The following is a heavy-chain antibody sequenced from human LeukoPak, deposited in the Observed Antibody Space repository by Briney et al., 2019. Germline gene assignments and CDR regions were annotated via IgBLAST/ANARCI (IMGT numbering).Heavy chain of an antibody. D-gene: IGHD6-13*01. V-gene: IGHV3-30*09. Sequence: GGSLRLSCAASGFTFSSYAMHWVRQAPGKGLEWVAVISYDGSNKYYADSVKGRFAISRDNSKNTLYLQMNSLRAEDTAVYYCARDQGTSKRAETKYSSSSLYYYGMDVWGQGTTVTASS. CDR2: ISYDGSNK. CDR1: GFTFSSYA. J-gene: IGHJ6*02. CDR3: ARDQGTSKRAETKYSSSSLYYYGMDV.